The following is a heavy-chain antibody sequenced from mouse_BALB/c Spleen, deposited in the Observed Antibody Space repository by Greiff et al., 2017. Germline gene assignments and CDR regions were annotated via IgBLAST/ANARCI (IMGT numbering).Heavy chain of an antibody. D-gene: IGHD2-4*01. J-gene: IGHJ3*01. CDR3: ARNYDYDAWFAY. CDR2: INPSSGYT. Sequence: VQLQQSAAELARPGASVKMSCKASGYTFTSYTMHWVKQRPGQGLEWIGYINPSSGYTEYNQKFKDKATLTADKSSSTAYMQLSSLTSEDSAVYYCARNYDYDAWFAYWGQGTLVTVSA. CDR1: GYTFTSYT. V-gene: IGHV1-4*02.